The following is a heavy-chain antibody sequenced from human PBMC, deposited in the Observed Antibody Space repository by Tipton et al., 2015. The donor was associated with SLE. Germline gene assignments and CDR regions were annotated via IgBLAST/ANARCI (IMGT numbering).Heavy chain of an antibody. V-gene: IGHV4-61*08. CDR3: ARSTTRTTALDY. CDR1: GGSISSGDYY. D-gene: IGHD1-1*01. J-gene: IGHJ4*02. CDR2: IYYSGST. Sequence: TLSLTCTVSGGSISSGDYYWTWIRQPPGKGLEWIGYIYYSGSTNYNPSLKSRVTISVDMSKNQSSLKLSSVTAADTALYYCARSTTRTTALDYWGQGTLVTVS.